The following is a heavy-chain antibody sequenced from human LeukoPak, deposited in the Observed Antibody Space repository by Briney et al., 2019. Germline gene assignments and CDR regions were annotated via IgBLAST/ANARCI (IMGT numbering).Heavy chain of an antibody. Sequence: GESLKISCKGSGYRFTSYWIGWVRQMPGKGLEWMGIIYPGDSDTRYSPSFQGQVTISADKSISTAYLQWSSLKASDTAMYYCARQRYGGFGEFGAFDIWGQGTMVTVSS. J-gene: IGHJ3*02. CDR1: GYRFTSYW. D-gene: IGHD3-10*01. CDR2: IYPGDSDT. V-gene: IGHV5-51*01. CDR3: ARQRYGGFGEFGAFDI.